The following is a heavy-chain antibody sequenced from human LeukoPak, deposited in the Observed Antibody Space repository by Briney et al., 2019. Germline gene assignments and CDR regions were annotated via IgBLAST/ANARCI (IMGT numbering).Heavy chain of an antibody. V-gene: IGHV1-2*02. Sequence: ASVKVSCKTSEYTFTGHYIHWVRQAPGQGPEWMGGINPNSGGTHYAQKFQGRVTMTRDTSISTAYMELSRLRSDDTAIYYCAINYNLYAFDVWGQGTMVTVSS. CDR3: AINYNLYAFDV. CDR1: EYTFTGHY. CDR2: INPNSGGT. J-gene: IGHJ3*01. D-gene: IGHD3-3*01.